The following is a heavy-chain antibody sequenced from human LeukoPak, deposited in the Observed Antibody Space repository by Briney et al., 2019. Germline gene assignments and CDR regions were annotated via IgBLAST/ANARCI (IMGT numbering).Heavy chain of an antibody. CDR1: GYTFTGYY. D-gene: IGHD4-17*01. CDR2: INPNSGGT. Sequence: ASVKVSCKASGYTFTGYYMHWVRQAPGQGLEWMGWINPNSGGTNYAHKFQGRVTMTRDTSISTAYIELSRLRSDETTVHYCARVYPYGDSGGWFDPWGQGTLVTVSS. V-gene: IGHV1-2*07. CDR3: ARVYPYGDSGGWFDP. J-gene: IGHJ5*02.